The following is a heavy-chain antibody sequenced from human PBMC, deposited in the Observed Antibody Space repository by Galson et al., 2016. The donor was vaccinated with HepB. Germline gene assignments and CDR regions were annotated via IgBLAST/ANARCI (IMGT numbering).Heavy chain of an antibody. J-gene: IGHJ4*02. CDR2: LSWNSVNI. V-gene: IGHV3-9*01. Sequence: SLRLSCAASGFTFEDYGMHWVRQVSGKGLEWVSGLSWNSVNIAYADYVEGRFTISRDNAKNLLYLDMNSLRPEDTALYYCVKDLGILYWGQGTLVTVSS. D-gene: IGHD7-27*01. CDR1: GFTFEDYG. CDR3: VKDLGILY.